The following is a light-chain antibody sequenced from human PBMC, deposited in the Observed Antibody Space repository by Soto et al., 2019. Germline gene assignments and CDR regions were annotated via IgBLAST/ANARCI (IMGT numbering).Light chain of an antibody. CDR3: QQSYSSPLT. V-gene: IGKV1-39*01. CDR1: QSISTY. Sequence: DIMLTQSPSSLSASVVDRFTITFLASQSISTYLNWYQQKPGTAPKLLIYASYTLQSGVPSRFSGRGSGSDFTLTISSLQPEDFATYSCQQSYSSPLTFAQGTRLEIK. J-gene: IGKJ5*01. CDR2: ASY.